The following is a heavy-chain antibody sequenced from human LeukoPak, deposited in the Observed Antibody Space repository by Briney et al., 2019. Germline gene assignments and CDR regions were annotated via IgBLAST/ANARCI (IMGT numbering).Heavy chain of an antibody. J-gene: IGHJ4*02. CDR2: ISSSGSVI. V-gene: IGHV3-48*03. CDR3: ARDLGSGWNYFDF. Sequence: QPGGSLRLSCAASGFTFGSYEMNWVRQAPGKGLEWVSYISSSGSVIYYADSVKGRFTTSRDNAKNSLNLQMNSLRAEDTAVYYCARDLGSGWNYFDFWGQGTLVTVSS. D-gene: IGHD6-19*01. CDR1: GFTFGSYE.